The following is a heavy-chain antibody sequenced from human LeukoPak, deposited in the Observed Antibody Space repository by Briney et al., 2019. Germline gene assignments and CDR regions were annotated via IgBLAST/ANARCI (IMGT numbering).Heavy chain of an antibody. V-gene: IGHV4-59*01. Sequence: PSETLSLTCTVSGGSISSYYWSWIRQPPGKGLEWIACISYSGSTKYNPSLKSRVTISVDTSKHQLSLKLSSVTAADTAVYYCAREPGFDSSGYLNWFDPWGQGTLVTVSS. D-gene: IGHD3-22*01. CDR1: GGSISSYY. CDR2: ISYSGST. J-gene: IGHJ5*02. CDR3: AREPGFDSSGYLNWFDP.